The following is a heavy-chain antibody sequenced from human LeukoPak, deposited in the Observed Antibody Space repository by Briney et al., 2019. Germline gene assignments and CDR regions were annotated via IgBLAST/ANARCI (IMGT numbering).Heavy chain of an antibody. CDR1: GFTFSDYY. V-gene: IGHV3-49*03. CDR3: SRDQTPYY. Sequence: YPGGSLRLSCAASGFTFSDYYMSWIRQAPGKGLEWVGFIASKTYGGTAEYAASVKGRFTISRDDSKSIAYLQMNSLKTEDTAVYFCSRDQTPYYWGQGTLVTVSS. CDR2: IASKTYGGTA. J-gene: IGHJ4*02.